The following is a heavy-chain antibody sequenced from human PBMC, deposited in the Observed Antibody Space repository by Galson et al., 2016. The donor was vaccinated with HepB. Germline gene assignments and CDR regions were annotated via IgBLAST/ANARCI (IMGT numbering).Heavy chain of an antibody. CDR2: IYHDEFNR. J-gene: IGHJ6*02. D-gene: IGHD3-3*01. Sequence: SLRLSCAASGFTFNNYVMHWVRQAPGKGLEWVALIYHDEFNRFYADSVKGRFSVSRDNSQNTLYLHMNSLRVEDTAVYYCARDRMSIKSFWNDYVGAIFYYYGLDVWGQGTTVTVSS. CDR1: GFTFNNYV. V-gene: IGHV3-33*01. CDR3: ARDRMSIKSFWNDYVGAIFYYYGLDV.